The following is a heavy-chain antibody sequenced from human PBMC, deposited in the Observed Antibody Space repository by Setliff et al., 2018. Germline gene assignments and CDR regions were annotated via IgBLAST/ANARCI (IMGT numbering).Heavy chain of an antibody. V-gene: IGHV4-39*01. CDR3: Y. D-gene: IGHD3-10*01. J-gene: IGHJ4*02. CDR2: IYYNGNT. CDR1: GVSISSSGYY. Sequence: SETLSLTCTVSGVSISSSGYYWGWVRQPPGKGLEWIGSIYYNGNTFYKPSLKSRVTIFVDTAVYYCARDRKEIVVKPPAASLDYWGQGTQVTVSS.